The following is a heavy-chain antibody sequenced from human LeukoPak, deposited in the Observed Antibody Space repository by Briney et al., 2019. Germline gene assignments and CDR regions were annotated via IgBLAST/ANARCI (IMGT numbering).Heavy chain of an antibody. V-gene: IGHV4-61*05. J-gene: IGHJ5*02. D-gene: IGHD3-22*01. CDR1: GGSISVTNYY. CDR3: ARRLSSAVVGSNYGYGP. Sequence: SETLSLTCTVSGGSISVTNYYWRWIRQPPGKGLEWIGHTSYSGSTNYNPSLRSRVTISLDTSENQFSLKLSSVTAADTAVYYCARRLSSAVVGSNYGYGPWGQGTLVTVS. CDR2: TSYSGST.